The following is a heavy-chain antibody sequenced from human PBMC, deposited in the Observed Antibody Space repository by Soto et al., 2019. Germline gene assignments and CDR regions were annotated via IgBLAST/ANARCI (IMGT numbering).Heavy chain of an antibody. D-gene: IGHD3-10*01. CDR1: GGSISSYC. J-gene: IGHJ5*02. Sequence: SETLSLTCTVSGGSISSYCWSWIRQPPGKGLEWIGYIYYSGSTNYNPSLQSRVTISLDTSRNQFSLNLNSVTAADTALYYCARGPPRSYGSAPWFDPWGQGTLVTVSS. CDR2: IYYSGST. CDR3: ARGPPRSYGSAPWFDP. V-gene: IGHV4-59*01.